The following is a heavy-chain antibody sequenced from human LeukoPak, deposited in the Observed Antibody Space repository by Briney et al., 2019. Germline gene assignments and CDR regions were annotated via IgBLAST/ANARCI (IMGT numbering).Heavy chain of an antibody. CDR3: ARHTFPTTAAAPFDY. CDR2: IYTSGST. Sequence: SETLSLTCTVSGGSISSYYWSWIRQAAGKGLEWIGRIYTSGSTTYNPSLKSRVIMSVDTSKNQFSLKLSSVTAADTAIYYCARHTFPTTAAAPFDYWGQGTLVTVSS. J-gene: IGHJ4*02. CDR1: GGSISSYY. V-gene: IGHV4-4*07. D-gene: IGHD6-13*01.